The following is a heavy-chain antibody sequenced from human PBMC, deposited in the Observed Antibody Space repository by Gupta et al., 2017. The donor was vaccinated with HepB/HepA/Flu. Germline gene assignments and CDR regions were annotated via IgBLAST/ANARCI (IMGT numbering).Heavy chain of an antibody. J-gene: IGHJ4*02. CDR2: ISYHGRKT. CDR3: AKSRNSRMDYDFWSGGFDY. Sequence: QVQLVESGGGVVQPGRSLRLSCALSGFPFNNYAMHWVRQAPGKGLEWVALISYHGRKTYYADSVEGRFTISRDNSKNTLDLQMNSLGTDETAVYFCAKSRNSRMDYDFWSGGFDYWGQGTLVSDSS. CDR1: GFPFNNYA. D-gene: IGHD3-3*01. V-gene: IGHV3-30-3*02.